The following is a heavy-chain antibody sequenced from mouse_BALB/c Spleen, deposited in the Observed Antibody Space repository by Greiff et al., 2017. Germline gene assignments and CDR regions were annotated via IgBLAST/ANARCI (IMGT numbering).Heavy chain of an antibody. CDR3: ARSYYRYDDAMDY. CDR2: ISYDGSN. V-gene: IGHV3-6*02. D-gene: IGHD2-14*01. J-gene: IGHJ4*01. CDR1: GYSITSGYY. Sequence: ESGPGLVKPSQSLSLTCSVTGYSITSGYYWNWIRQFPGNKLEWMGYISYDGSNNYNPSLKNRISITRDTSKNQFFLKLNSVTTGDTATYYCARSYYRYDDAMDYWGQGTSVTVSS.